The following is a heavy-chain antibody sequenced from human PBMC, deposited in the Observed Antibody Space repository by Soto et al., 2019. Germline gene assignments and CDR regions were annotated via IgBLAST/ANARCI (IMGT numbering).Heavy chain of an antibody. Sequence: HGESLKISCKGSGYGFTSYWIGWVRQMPGKGLEWMGIIYPGDSDTRYSPSFQGQVTISADKSISTAYLQWSSLKASDTAMYYCARQPVPAADLYYYYYGMDVWGQGTTVTVSS. CDR1: GYGFTSYW. V-gene: IGHV5-51*01. CDR3: ARQPVPAADLYYYYYGMDV. J-gene: IGHJ6*02. D-gene: IGHD2-2*01. CDR2: IYPGDSDT.